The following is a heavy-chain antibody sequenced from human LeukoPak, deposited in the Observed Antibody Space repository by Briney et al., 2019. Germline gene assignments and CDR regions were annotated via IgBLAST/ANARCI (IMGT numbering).Heavy chain of an antibody. Sequence: GGSLRPSCTASGFTFGDYVMAWVRQAPGKGLEWVGFIRGKAYDGTTEYAAPVKGRFTISRDDSKGIAYLHMNSLKTEDTAMYYCSRVRTAYSRGWDRSAFDIWGQGTMVTVSS. J-gene: IGHJ3*02. D-gene: IGHD6-19*01. V-gene: IGHV3-49*04. CDR1: GFTFGDYV. CDR2: IRGKAYDGTT. CDR3: SRVRTAYSRGWDRSAFDI.